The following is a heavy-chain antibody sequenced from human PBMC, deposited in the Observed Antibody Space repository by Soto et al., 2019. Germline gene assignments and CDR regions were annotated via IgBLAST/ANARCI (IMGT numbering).Heavy chain of an antibody. Sequence: ASVKVSCKASGYTFTSYDINWVRQATGQGLEWMGWMNPNSGNTGYAQKIQGRVTMTRNTSISTAYMELSSLRSEDTAVYYCARGIAAADDWFDPWGQGTLVTVSS. D-gene: IGHD6-13*01. CDR1: GYTFTSYD. CDR3: ARGIAAADDWFDP. V-gene: IGHV1-8*01. J-gene: IGHJ5*02. CDR2: MNPNSGNT.